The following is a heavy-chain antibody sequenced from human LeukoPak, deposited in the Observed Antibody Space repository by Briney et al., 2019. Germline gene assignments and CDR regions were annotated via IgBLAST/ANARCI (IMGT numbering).Heavy chain of an antibody. D-gene: IGHD1-20*01. V-gene: IGHV3-66*01. CDR3: ASLSGGSITGTDY. CDR2: IYSGGST. CDR1: GFTFSSNY. J-gene: IGHJ4*02. Sequence: PGGSLRLSCAASGFTFSSNYMSWVRQAPGKGLEWVSVIYSGGSTYYADSVKGRFTISRDNSKNTLYLQMNSLRAEDTAVYYCASLSGGSITGTDYWGQGTLVTVSS.